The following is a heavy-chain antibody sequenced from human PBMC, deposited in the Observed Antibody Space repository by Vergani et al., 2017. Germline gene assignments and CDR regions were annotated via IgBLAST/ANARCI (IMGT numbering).Heavy chain of an antibody. CDR2: INTNTGNP. Sequence: QVQLLQSGSELKKPGASVRISCEASGYTFTSYAMNWVRQAPGQGLEWMGWINTNTGNPTYAQGFTGRFVFSLDTSVSTAYLQISSLKAEDTAVYYCARVGATEHYYYYGMDVWGQGTTVTVSS. J-gene: IGHJ6*02. CDR1: GYTFTSYA. D-gene: IGHD1-26*01. V-gene: IGHV7-4-1*02. CDR3: ARVGATEHYYYYGMDV.